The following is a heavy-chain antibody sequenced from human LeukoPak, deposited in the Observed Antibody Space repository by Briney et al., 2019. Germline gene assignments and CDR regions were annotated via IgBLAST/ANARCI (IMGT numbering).Heavy chain of an antibody. V-gene: IGHV3-48*03. J-gene: IGHJ6*03. D-gene: IGHD2-15*01. CDR2: ISSSGSTI. CDR1: GFTFSGYE. Sequence: QPGGSLRLSCAASGFTFSGYEMNWVRQAPGKGLEWVSYISSSGSTIYYADSVKGRFTISRDNAKNSLYLQMNSLRAEDTAVYYCARAHPYCSGGSCYNQNRYYHCYYMDVWGKGTTVTVSS. CDR3: ARAHPYCSGGSCYNQNRYYHCYYMDV.